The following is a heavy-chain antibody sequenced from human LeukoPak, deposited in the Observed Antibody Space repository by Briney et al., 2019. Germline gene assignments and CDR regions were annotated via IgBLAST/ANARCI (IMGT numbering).Heavy chain of an antibody. J-gene: IGHJ4*02. CDR3: ASRRYCSGGSCCSLYY. V-gene: IGHV4-39*07. CDR1: GASVSSGTYY. Sequence: PSETLSLTCTVSGASVSSGTYYWGYIRQPPGKGLEWIGSIYYSGSTNYNLSLKSRVTISLDTSRNHFSLNLTSVTAADTAVYYCASRRYCSGGSCCSLYYWGQGTLVTVSS. D-gene: IGHD2-15*01. CDR2: IYYSGST.